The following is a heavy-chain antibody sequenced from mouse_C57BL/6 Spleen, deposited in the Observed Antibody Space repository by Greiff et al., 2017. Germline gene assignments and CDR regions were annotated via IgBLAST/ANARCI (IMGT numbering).Heavy chain of an antibody. D-gene: IGHD2-5*01. CDR3: ARWGSNAY. CDR1: GYTFTDYY. J-gene: IGHJ3*01. V-gene: IGHV1-26*01. Sequence: EVQLQQSGPELVKPGASVKISCKASGYTFTDYYMNWVKQSHGKSLEWIGDINPNNGGTSYNQKFKGKATLTVDKSSSTAYMELRSLTSEDSAVYYCARWGSNAYWGQGTLVTVSA. CDR2: INPNNGGT.